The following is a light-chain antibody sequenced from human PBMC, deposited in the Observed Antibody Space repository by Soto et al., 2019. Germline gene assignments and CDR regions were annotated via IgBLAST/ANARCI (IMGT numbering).Light chain of an antibody. CDR2: RAS. V-gene: IGKV4-1*01. CDR3: QQDFSSHLT. J-gene: IGKJ4*01. Sequence: DIVMTQSPASLAVSLGERDTINCKSSQSLVTSANDKIHLAWYQQKPGQPPKLLIWRASTRDSGVPDRFSGSGSGTDFTLTITSLQAEDVAPYSCQQDFSSHLTCGGGTKVEI. CDR1: QSLVTSANDKIH.